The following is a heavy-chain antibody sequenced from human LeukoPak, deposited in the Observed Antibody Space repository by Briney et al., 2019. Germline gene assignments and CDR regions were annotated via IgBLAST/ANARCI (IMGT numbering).Heavy chain of an antibody. CDR2: INHSGST. Sequence: SETLALTCAVYGGSFSGYYWSWIRQPPGKGLEWIGEINHSGSTNYNPSLKSRVTISVDTSKKQFSLKLSSVTAADPAVYYCASLPLRGSYRYSSSNWFDPWGQGTLVTVSS. J-gene: IGHJ5*02. V-gene: IGHV4-34*01. CDR3: ASLPLRGSYRYSSSNWFDP. D-gene: IGHD5-18*01. CDR1: GGSFSGYY.